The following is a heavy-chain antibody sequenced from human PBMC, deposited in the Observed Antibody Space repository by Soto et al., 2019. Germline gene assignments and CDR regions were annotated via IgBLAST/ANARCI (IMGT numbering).Heavy chain of an antibody. CDR3: ATSSDYRNYEGYYAMDV. D-gene: IGHD4-4*01. J-gene: IGHJ6*02. V-gene: IGHV1-2*02. CDR1: GYTFTDYY. Sequence: QAQLEQSGAEVRKPGASMTVSCKASGYTFTDYYIQWVRQAPGQGLEWMGWINSKSGGTNYAQKFQGRVTMTRDTSISTAYMDLSRLRSDDTAVYYCATSSDYRNYEGYYAMDVWGQGTTVTVSS. CDR2: INSKSGGT.